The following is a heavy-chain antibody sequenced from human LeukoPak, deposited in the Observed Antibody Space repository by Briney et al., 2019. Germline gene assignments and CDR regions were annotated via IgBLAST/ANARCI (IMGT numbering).Heavy chain of an antibody. J-gene: IGHJ4*02. CDR3: VRSGGAGPDY. CDR2: INSDGSST. CDR1: GFSISSHW. D-gene: IGHD3-16*01. Sequence: PGGSLRLSCAASGFSISSHWMHWVRQAPGKGLVWVSRINSDGSSTNYADSVKGRLTISRDNAKNTLNLQMNSLRAEDTALYYCVRSGGAGPDYWGQGTLVTVSS. V-gene: IGHV3-74*01.